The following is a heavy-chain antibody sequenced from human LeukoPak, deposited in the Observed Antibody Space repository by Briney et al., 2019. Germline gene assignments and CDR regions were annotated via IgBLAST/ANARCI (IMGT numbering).Heavy chain of an antibody. Sequence: PSQTLSLTCTVSGGSISSGSYYWSWIRQPAGRGLEWIGRIYPSGSTNYNPSLKSRVTISVDTSKNQFSLKLSSVTAADTAVYYCARERYYYARGGLDVWGKGTTVTVSS. CDR1: GGSISSGSYY. CDR2: IYPSGST. D-gene: IGHD3-10*02. J-gene: IGHJ6*04. V-gene: IGHV4-61*02. CDR3: ARERYYYARGGLDV.